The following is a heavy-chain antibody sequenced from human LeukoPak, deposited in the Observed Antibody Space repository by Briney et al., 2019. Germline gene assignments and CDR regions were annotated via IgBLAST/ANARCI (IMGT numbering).Heavy chain of an antibody. CDR1: GGSISSGSYY. CDR2: IYTSGST. V-gene: IGHV4-61*02. CDR3: AREITMVRGVIIKYYYYYMDV. D-gene: IGHD3-10*01. Sequence: PSETLSLTCTVSGGSISSGSYYWSWIRQPAGKGLEWIGRIYTSGSTNYNPSLKSRVTISVDTSKNQFSLKLSSVTAADTAVYYCAREITMVRGVIIKYYYYYMDVWGKGTTVTVSS. J-gene: IGHJ6*03.